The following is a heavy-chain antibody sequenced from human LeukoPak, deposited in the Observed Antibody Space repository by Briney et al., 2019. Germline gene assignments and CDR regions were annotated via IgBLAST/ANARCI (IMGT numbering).Heavy chain of an antibody. CDR2: IIPIFGTA. J-gene: IGHJ4*02. V-gene: IGHV1-69*13. CDR1: GGTFSSYA. CDR3: AREWNWDSSGYYHLFDY. D-gene: IGHD3-22*01. Sequence: ASVKVSCKASGGTFSSYAISWVRQAPGQGLEWMGGIIPIFGTANYAQKFQGRVTITADESTSTAYMELSSLRSDDTAVYYCAREWNWDSSGYYHLFDYWGQGTLVTVSS.